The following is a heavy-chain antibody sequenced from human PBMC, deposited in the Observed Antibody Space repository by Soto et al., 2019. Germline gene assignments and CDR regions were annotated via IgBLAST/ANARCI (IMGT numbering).Heavy chain of an antibody. CDR1: GVPFSGYY. J-gene: IGHJ4*01. V-gene: IGHV4-34*01. CDR3: ANLIVFHSSYYHDY. Sequence: SETLSLTCAVYGVPFSGYYWSCIRQSPGKGLEWIGEINHSGNTNYNPSLKSRVTMLVDTSKNQFSLSLSSVTAADTAVYYCANLIVFHSSYYHDYWGHGTMVTVSS. CDR2: INHSGNT. D-gene: IGHD1-26*01.